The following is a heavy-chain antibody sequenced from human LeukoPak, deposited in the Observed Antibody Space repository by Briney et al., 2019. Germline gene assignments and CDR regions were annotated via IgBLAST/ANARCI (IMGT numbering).Heavy chain of an antibody. Sequence: SETLSLTCSVSGGSITNSDYFWGWIRQPPGKGLEWIGNVDYSGRTHYNPSLMSRVTIYADNSKNQFSLKLRSVTAADTAVYYCARLDASSAHFSGSFPDYWGQGTLVTVSS. CDR3: ARLDASSAHFSGSFPDY. V-gene: IGHV4-39*01. CDR2: VDYSGRT. D-gene: IGHD3-10*01. CDR1: GGSITNSDYF. J-gene: IGHJ4*02.